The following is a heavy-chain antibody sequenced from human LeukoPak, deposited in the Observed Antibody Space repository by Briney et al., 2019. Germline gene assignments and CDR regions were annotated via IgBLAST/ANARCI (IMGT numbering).Heavy chain of an antibody. Sequence: SETLSLTCTVSGGSISSYYWSWIRQPVGKGLEWIGRIYTSGSTNYNPSLKSRVTMSVDTSKNQFSLKLSSVTAADTAVYYCARDFYGDYEDYYYGMDVWGQGTTVTVSS. CDR3: ARDFYGDYEDYYYGMDV. D-gene: IGHD4-17*01. CDR1: GGSISSYY. V-gene: IGHV4-4*07. J-gene: IGHJ6*02. CDR2: IYTSGST.